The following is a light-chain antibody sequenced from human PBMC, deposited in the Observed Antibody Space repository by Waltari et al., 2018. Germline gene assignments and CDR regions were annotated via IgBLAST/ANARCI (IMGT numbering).Light chain of an antibody. CDR2: DVN. CDR3: SAYTYSSPFAWA. CDR1: SSDIGASYF. J-gene: IGLJ3*02. V-gene: IGLV2-14*03. Sequence: QSALTQPASVSGSPGQSITLSCTGTSSDIGASYFVSWYQQHPGKAPKLILFDVNKRPSWISDRFSGSKSGNTASLTISRLQTGDEADYFCSAYTYSSPFAWAFGGGTKVTVL.